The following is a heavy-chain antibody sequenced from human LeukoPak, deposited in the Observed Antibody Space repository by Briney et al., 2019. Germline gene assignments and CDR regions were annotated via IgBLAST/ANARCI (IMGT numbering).Heavy chain of an antibody. CDR2: ISGTADTT. V-gene: IGHV3-23*01. Sequence: GGSLRLSCAVSGFYSNDYARCAMSWVRQAPGKGLEWVSAISGTADTTKYADSVKGRFTISRDNSKNTLYLQMNSLRAEDTAVYYCAKGWDNFYFYYYMDVWGKGTMVTVSS. D-gene: IGHD1-26*01. CDR1: GFYSNDYA. J-gene: IGHJ6*03. CDR3: AKGWDNFYFYYYMDV.